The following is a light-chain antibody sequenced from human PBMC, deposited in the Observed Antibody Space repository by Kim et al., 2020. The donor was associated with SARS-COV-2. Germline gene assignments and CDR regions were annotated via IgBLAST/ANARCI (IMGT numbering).Light chain of an antibody. Sequence: ALEQTVRITCQGDSLRSYYASWYQQKPGQAPVLVIYGQNNRPSGIPDRFSGSSSGNTASLTITGAQAEDEADYYCNSRDSSGNHWVFGGGTKLTVL. J-gene: IGLJ3*02. CDR1: SLRSYY. V-gene: IGLV3-19*01. CDR3: NSRDSSGNHWV. CDR2: GQN.